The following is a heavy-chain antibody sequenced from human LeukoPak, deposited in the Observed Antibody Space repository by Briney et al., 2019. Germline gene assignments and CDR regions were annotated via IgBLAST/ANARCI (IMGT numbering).Heavy chain of an antibody. D-gene: IGHD2-15*01. CDR3: ARGGGYDAFDI. J-gene: IGHJ3*02. V-gene: IGHV4-61*02. CDR2: IHTSGTT. CDR1: GGSISSGSYF. Sequence: PSQTLSLTXSVSGGSISSGSYFWSCIRQPAGKGLEWIGRIHTSGTTNYNPSLKSRVTISLDRSKNQFSLNLSSVTASDTTVYYCARGGGYDAFDIWGQGTMVTVSS.